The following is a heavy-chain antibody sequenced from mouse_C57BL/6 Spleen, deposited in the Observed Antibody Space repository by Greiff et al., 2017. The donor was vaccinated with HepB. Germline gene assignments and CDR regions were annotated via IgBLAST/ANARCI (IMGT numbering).Heavy chain of an antibody. D-gene: IGHD3-1*01. CDR1: GYAFTNYL. CDR2: INPGSGGT. J-gene: IGHJ4*01. CDR3: ARRAEAMDY. Sequence: QVQLQQSGAELVRPGTSVKVSCKASGYAFTNYLIEWVNQRPGQGLEWIGVINPGSGGTNYNEKFKGKATLTADKSSSTAYMQLSSLTSEDSAVYCCARRAEAMDYWGQGTSVTVSS. V-gene: IGHV1-54*01.